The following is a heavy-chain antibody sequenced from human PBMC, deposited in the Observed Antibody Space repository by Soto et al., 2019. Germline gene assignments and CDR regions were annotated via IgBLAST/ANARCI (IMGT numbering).Heavy chain of an antibody. CDR2: INHSGST. Sequence: SETLSLTCAVYGGSFSGCYWSWIRQPPGKGMEWSGEINHSGSTNYNPSLKSRVTISVDTSKNQFSLKLSSVTAADTAVYYCARGIRADYWGQGTLVTVSS. J-gene: IGHJ4*02. CDR1: GGSFSGCY. V-gene: IGHV4-34*01. D-gene: IGHD1-20*01. CDR3: ARGIRADY.